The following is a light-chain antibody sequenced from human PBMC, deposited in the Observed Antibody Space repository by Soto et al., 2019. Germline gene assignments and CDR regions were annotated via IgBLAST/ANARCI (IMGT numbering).Light chain of an antibody. V-gene: IGKV3-15*01. CDR1: QSVSSN. CDR2: GAS. Sequence: EIVVTQSPATLSVSPGERATLSCRASQSVSSNLAWYQQTPGQAPRLLLYGASTRATGIPARFSGSGSGTEFTLTISSLQSEDFAVYYCQQYNNWPPSTFGQGTRLEI. J-gene: IGKJ5*01. CDR3: QQYNNWPPST.